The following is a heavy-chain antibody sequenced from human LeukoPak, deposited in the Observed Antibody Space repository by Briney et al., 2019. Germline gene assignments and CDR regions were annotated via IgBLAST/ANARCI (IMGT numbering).Heavy chain of an antibody. V-gene: IGHV1-69*13. CDR2: IIPIFGTA. CDR3: ARERPYYDILTGYYHPGYFDL. CDR1: GGTFSSYA. D-gene: IGHD3-9*01. Sequence: GASVKVSCKASGGTFSSYAISWVREAPGQGLEWMGGIIPIFGTANYAQKFQGRVTITADESTSTAYMELSSLRSEDTAVYYCARERPYYDILTGYYHPGYFDLWGRGTLVTVSS. J-gene: IGHJ2*01.